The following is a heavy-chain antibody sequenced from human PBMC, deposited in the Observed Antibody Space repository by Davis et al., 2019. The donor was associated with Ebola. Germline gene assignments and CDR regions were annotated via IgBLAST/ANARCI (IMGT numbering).Heavy chain of an antibody. Sequence: ASVKVSCKASGYTFTSYYMHWVRQAPGQGLEWMGIINPSGGSTSYAQKFQGRVTMTRDTSTSTVYMELRSLRSDDAAVYYCARNSGSYPSMDVWGQGTTVTVSS. CDR2: INPSGGST. J-gene: IGHJ6*02. D-gene: IGHD1-26*01. CDR3: ARNSGSYPSMDV. V-gene: IGHV1-46*01. CDR1: GYTFTSYY.